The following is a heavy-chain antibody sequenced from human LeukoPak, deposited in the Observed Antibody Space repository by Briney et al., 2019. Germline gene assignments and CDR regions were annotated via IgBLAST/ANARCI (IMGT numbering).Heavy chain of an antibody. Sequence: GGSPRLSCAASGFTFSSYAMHWVRQAPGKGLEWVAVISYDGSNKYYADSVKGRFTISRDNSKNTLYLQMNSLRAEDTAVYYCARGYYYDSSGYYPYDAFDIWGQGTMVTVSS. D-gene: IGHD3-22*01. J-gene: IGHJ3*02. CDR3: ARGYYYDSSGYYPYDAFDI. CDR1: GFTFSSYA. CDR2: ISYDGSNK. V-gene: IGHV3-30*01.